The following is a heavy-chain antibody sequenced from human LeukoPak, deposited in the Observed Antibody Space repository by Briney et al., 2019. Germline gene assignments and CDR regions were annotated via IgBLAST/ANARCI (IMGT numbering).Heavy chain of an antibody. V-gene: IGHV3-30-3*01. J-gene: IGHJ4*02. CDR2: ISYDGSNK. CDR3: ARPGGVYYDILTGYYFDY. Sequence: PGGSLRLSCAASGFTFSSYAMHWVRQAPGKGLEWVAVISYDGSNKYYADSVKGRFTISRDNSKNTLYLQMNSLRAEDTAVYYCARPGGVYYDILTGYYFDYWGQGTLVTVSS. CDR1: GFTFSSYA. D-gene: IGHD3-9*01.